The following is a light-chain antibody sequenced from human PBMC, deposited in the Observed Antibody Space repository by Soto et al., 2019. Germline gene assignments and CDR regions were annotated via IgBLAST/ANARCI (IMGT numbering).Light chain of an antibody. CDR2: DAS. CDR1: QSVSSY. V-gene: IGKV3-11*01. Sequence: EIVLTQSPATLSLSPGERATLSCRASQSVSSYLAWYQQKPGQAPRLLIYDASNTATGIPARFSGSGSGTDFTLTISSLEPEDFAVYYCQQSSNWTLTFGGGTKVDIK. J-gene: IGKJ4*01. CDR3: QQSSNWTLT.